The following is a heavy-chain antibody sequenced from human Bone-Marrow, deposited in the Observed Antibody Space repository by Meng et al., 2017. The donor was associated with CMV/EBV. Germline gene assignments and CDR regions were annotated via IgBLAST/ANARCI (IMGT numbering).Heavy chain of an antibody. J-gene: IGHJ6*02. CDR1: GGSFSNDY. V-gene: IGHV4-59*01. Sequence: GSLRLSCCVFGGSFSNDYWSWIRQPPGKGLEWIGYISYTGSTKYNPSLESRVTISLDTSKNQFSLKLSFVTAADTAVYYCVRDVPLTAYDVAAYGMDVWGQGTAVTVSS. D-gene: IGHD2-21*01. CDR2: ISYTGST. CDR3: VRDVPLTAYDVAAYGMDV.